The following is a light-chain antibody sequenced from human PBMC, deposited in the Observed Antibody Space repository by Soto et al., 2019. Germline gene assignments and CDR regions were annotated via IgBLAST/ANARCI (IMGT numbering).Light chain of an antibody. CDR2: WAS. V-gene: IGKV4-1*01. CDR1: QSLLYSSNNKNY. Sequence: DIVMTQSPDSLAVSLGERPTINCKSSQSLLYSSNNKNYITWYQQKPGQPPQALIYWASTRESGVPDRFSGSGSGTDFTLTISILQAEDVAVYYCQQYYSTPLTFGGGTKVEI. J-gene: IGKJ4*01. CDR3: QQYYSTPLT.